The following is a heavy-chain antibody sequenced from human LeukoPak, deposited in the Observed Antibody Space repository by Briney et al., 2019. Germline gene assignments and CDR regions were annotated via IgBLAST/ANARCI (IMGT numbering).Heavy chain of an antibody. CDR1: GYTFTYYY. CDR3: ATGRRGVDY. CDR2: INPNSGGT. Sequence: GPTVTVSCKASGYTFTYYYMHWVREAPGQRLEWMGWINPNSGGTNYAQKFQGRVTMTRDTTISTAYMELSRLRSDDTAVYYCATGRRGVDYWGQGTLVTVSS. D-gene: IGHD3-10*01. V-gene: IGHV1-2*02. J-gene: IGHJ4*02.